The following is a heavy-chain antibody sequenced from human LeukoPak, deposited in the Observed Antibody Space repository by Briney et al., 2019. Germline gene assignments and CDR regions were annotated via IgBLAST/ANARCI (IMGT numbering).Heavy chain of an antibody. CDR1: GYTFTSYG. CDR2: ISAYNGNT. CDR3: AREATCSSTSCSVDY. Sequence: ASVKVSCKASGYTFTSYGISWVRQAPGQGLEWMGWISAYNGNTNYAQKLQGRFTMTTDTSTSTAYMELRSLRSDDTAVHYCAREATCSSTSCSVDYWGQGTLVTVSS. D-gene: IGHD2-2*01. J-gene: IGHJ4*02. V-gene: IGHV1-18*01.